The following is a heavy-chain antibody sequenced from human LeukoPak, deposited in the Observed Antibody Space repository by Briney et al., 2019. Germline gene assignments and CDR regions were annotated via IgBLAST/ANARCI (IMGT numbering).Heavy chain of an antibody. D-gene: IGHD6-19*01. CDR1: GGSITSDLYY. CDR2: IYTNGWT. Sequence: SETLSLTCTVSGGSITSDLYYWTWIRQPAGKGLEWIGRIYTNGWTVYNPSLKSRVTISVDTSKNQFSLKVSLVTAADTAFYYCARGSGWNSFDPWGQGTLVTVSS. CDR3: ARGSGWNSFDP. V-gene: IGHV4-61*02. J-gene: IGHJ5*02.